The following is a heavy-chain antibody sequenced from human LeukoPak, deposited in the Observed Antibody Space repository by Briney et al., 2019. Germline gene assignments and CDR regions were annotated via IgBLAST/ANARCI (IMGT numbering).Heavy chain of an antibody. J-gene: IGHJ4*02. V-gene: IGHV4-34*01. CDR3: ARGNDGSPFDY. Sequence: PSETLSLTCAVYGGSFSGYYWSWIRQPPGKGLEWIGEINHSGSTNYNPSLKSRVTISVDTSKNQFSLKLSSVTAADTAVYYCARGNDGSPFDYWGQGTLVTVSS. CDR2: INHSGST. D-gene: IGHD1-26*01. CDR1: GGSFSGYY.